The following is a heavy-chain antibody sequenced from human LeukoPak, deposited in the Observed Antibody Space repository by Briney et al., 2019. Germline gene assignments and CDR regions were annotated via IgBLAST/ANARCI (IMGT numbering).Heavy chain of an antibody. D-gene: IGHD3-22*01. CDR1: GLTFTRYS. V-gene: IGHV3-21*04. CDR3: ARVEDSYAFDI. CDR2: ISTSSGYI. Sequence: PGESLRLSCAASGLTFTRYSMSWVRQAPGKGLEWVSSISTSSGYIYYADSVKGRFTISRDNSKNTLYLQMNSLRAEDTAVYYCARVEDSYAFDIWGQGTMVTVSS. J-gene: IGHJ3*02.